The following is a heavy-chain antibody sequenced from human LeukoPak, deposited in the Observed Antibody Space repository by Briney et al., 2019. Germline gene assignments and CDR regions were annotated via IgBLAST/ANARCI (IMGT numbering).Heavy chain of an antibody. CDR1: GFTLREHY. CDR3: TRGYSGNDRYAFDI. V-gene: IGHV3-72*01. Sequence: GGSLRLSCAASGFTLREHYVEGVRPAAGKGVEWVGRSRNRANDYTPEDAASVRGRFTISTDDLQNSLYLQINSLQTDDTAVYYCTRGYSGNDRYAFDIWGQGTMVTVAS. CDR2: SRNRANDYTP. D-gene: IGHD5-12*01. J-gene: IGHJ3*02.